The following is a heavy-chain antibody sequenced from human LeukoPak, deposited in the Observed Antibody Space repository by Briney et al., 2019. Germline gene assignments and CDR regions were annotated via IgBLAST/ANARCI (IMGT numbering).Heavy chain of an antibody. D-gene: IGHD3/OR15-3a*01. CDR2: ISTGSSTT. Sequence: GGSLRLSCAASEFAFSTYNMNWVRQAPGKGLEWVSYISTGSSTTYYADSVKGRFTISRDNSKNTLYLQMNSLRAEDTAVYYCAKGGGTGYPFDYWCQGTLVTVSS. CDR1: EFAFSTYN. J-gene: IGHJ4*02. V-gene: IGHV3-48*01. CDR3: AKGGGTGYPFDY.